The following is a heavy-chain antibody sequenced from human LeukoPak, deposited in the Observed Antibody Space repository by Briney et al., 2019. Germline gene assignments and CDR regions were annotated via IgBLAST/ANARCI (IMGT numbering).Heavy chain of an antibody. CDR2: ISSSSSYI. CDR3: ARGERGSSSSFDY. D-gene: IGHD6-13*01. Sequence: GGSLRLSCAASGFTFSSYSMNWVRQAPGKGLEWVSSISSSSSYIYYADSVKGRFTISRDNAKNSLYLQMNSLGAEDTAVYYCARGERGSSSSFDYWGRGTLVTVSS. V-gene: IGHV3-21*01. CDR1: GFTFSSYS. J-gene: IGHJ4*02.